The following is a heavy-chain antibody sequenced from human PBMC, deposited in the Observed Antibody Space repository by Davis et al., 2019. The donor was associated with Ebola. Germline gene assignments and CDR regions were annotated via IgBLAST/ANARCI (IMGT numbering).Heavy chain of an antibody. V-gene: IGHV3-7*01. D-gene: IGHD1-7*01. CDR2: IKEDGSET. CDR3: ARENGVNYHSAY. Sequence: GESLKISCAALEFTFSIYWMTWVRQAPGKGLEWVANIKEDGSETYYVDSVKGRFTISRDNAKNSLYLRMNSLRAEDTAVYYCARENGVNYHSAYWGQGTLVAVSS. CDR1: EFTFSIYW. J-gene: IGHJ4*02.